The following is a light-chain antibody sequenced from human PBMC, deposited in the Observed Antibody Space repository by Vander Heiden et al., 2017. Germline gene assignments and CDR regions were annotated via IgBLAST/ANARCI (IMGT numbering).Light chain of an antibody. CDR1: QSVSNSY. J-gene: IGKJ4*01. Sequence: VLTQSPGTLSLSPGERATLSCRASQSVSNSYLAWYQQRRGQPPRLLIYGASSRATGIPDRFSGSGSGTDFALTISRPEPEDFAVYYCQFYETSLLTFGGGTKVEIK. V-gene: IGKV3-20*01. CDR2: GAS. CDR3: QFYETSLLT.